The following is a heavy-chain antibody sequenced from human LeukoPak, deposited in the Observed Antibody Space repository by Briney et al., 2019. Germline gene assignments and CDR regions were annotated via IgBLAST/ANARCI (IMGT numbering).Heavy chain of an antibody. Sequence: SETLSLTCTVSGGSISGYYWSWIRQPPGKGLEWIGYIHYSGSTDSNPSLKSRVTISVDTSKNQFSLKLSSVTAADTAVYYCARHYCSGDKCYYCDYWGQGTLVTVSS. D-gene: IGHD2-15*01. CDR1: GGSISGYY. V-gene: IGHV4-59*08. CDR2: IHYSGST. CDR3: ARHYCSGDKCYYCDY. J-gene: IGHJ4*02.